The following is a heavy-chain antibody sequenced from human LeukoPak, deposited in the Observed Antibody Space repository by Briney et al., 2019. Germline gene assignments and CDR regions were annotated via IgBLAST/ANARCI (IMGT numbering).Heavy chain of an antibody. Sequence: SETLSLTCTVSGGSISSYYWSWIRQPPGKGLEWIGYIYYSGSTNYNPSLKSRGTISVDTSKNQFSLKLSSVTAADTAVYYCARGSHTPLMIYYFDYWGQGTLVTVSS. CDR2: IYYSGST. D-gene: IGHD2-15*01. CDR3: ARGSHTPLMIYYFDY. CDR1: GGSISSYY. J-gene: IGHJ4*02. V-gene: IGHV4-59*01.